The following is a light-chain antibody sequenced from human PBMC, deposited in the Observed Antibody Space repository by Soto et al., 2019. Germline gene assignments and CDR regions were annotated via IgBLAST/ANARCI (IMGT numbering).Light chain of an antibody. CDR2: GVS. Sequence: TVLTQSPGTLSLSPGDRATLSCRASQSVSSNYLVRYQQKPGQAPRLLISGVSTRATGIADRFSGSGSGTDFTLTKSRLEPEDVAVYYCQQYAPSPAITFGQATRVEIK. J-gene: IGKJ5*01. CDR3: QQYAPSPAIT. V-gene: IGKV3-20*01. CDR1: QSVSSNY.